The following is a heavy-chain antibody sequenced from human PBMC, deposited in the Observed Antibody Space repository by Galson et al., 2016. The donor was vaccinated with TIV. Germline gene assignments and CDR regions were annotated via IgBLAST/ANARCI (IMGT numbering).Heavy chain of an antibody. V-gene: IGHV1-24*01. D-gene: IGHD3-22*01. Sequence: SVKVSCKVSGYTLSEIAMHWARQAPGKGLEWTGGFDPEAGRTIYAQKFHGRVTVTEGTATDTAYMEVNNLRSDDTAVYYCATVAWFPGLSLDSWGQGTLVTVSS. CDR3: ATVAWFPGLSLDS. CDR2: FDPEAGRT. J-gene: IGHJ4*02. CDR1: GYTLSEIA.